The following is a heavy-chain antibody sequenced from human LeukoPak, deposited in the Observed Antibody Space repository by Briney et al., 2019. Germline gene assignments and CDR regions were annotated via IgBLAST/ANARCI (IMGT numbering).Heavy chain of an antibody. V-gene: IGHV4-38-2*01. Sequence: SETLSLTCAVSGYSISSGYYWGWIRQPPGKGLEWIGSIYHSGSTYYNPSLKSRVTISVDTSKNQFSLKLSSVTAADTAVYCCARAIIAVAGVYYFDYWGQGTLVTVSS. CDR2: IYHSGST. CDR3: ARAIIAVAGVYYFDY. J-gene: IGHJ4*02. D-gene: IGHD6-19*01. CDR1: GYSISSGYY.